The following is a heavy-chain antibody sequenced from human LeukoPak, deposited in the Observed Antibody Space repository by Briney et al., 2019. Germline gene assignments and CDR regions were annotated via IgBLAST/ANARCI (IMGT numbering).Heavy chain of an antibody. CDR1: GFTFSSYS. D-gene: IGHD3-22*01. CDR3: ATVIDNSGSLGF. J-gene: IGHJ4*02. V-gene: IGHV3-48*02. Sequence: GGSLRLSCAASGFTFSSYSMNWVRQAPGKGLEWVSYISSSSSTIYYADSVKGRFTISRDNAKNSLCLQMNSLRDEDTAVYYCATVIDNSGSLGFWGQGTLVTVSS. CDR2: ISSSSSTI.